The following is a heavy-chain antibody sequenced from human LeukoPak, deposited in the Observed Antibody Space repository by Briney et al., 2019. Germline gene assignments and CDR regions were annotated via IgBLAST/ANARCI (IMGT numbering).Heavy chain of an antibody. CDR3: ARVSNFDYYDSSGYSDY. J-gene: IGHJ4*02. CDR1: GFTFSSYS. D-gene: IGHD3-22*01. Sequence: NPVGSLRLSCAASGFTFSSYSMNWVRQAPGKGLEWVSSISSSSSYIYYADSVKGRFTISRDNAKNSLYLQMNSLRAEDTAVYYCARVSNFDYYDSSGYSDYWGQGTLVTVSS. CDR2: ISSSSSYI. V-gene: IGHV3-21*01.